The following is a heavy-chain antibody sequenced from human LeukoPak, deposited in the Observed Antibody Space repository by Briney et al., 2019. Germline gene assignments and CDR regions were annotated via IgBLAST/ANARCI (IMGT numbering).Heavy chain of an antibody. Sequence: SETLSLTCSISGGSVSTTDYYWAWIRQPPGKGLEWIGSVYYSGSTYYNPSLKSRVTIAVDTSKNQFSLKLCSVTAADTAVYYCTRHSKVTTSSSHYYYGLDVWGQGTTVTVSS. CDR1: GGSVSTTDYY. CDR2: VYYSGST. CDR3: TRHSKVTTSSSHYYYGLDV. D-gene: IGHD6-6*01. V-gene: IGHV4-39*01. J-gene: IGHJ6*02.